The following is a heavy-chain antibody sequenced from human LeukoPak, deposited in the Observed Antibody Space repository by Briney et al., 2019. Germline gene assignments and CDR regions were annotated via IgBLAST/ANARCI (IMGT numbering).Heavy chain of an antibody. D-gene: IGHD3-22*01. Sequence: ASVKVSCKASGGTFSSYVISWVRQAPGQGLEWMGGIIPIFGTANYAQKFQGRVTITADESTSTAYMELSSLRSEDTAVYYCAVGSDYYDSSGYRWFDPWGQGTLVTVSS. CDR2: IIPIFGTA. CDR1: GGTFSSYV. V-gene: IGHV1-69*13. J-gene: IGHJ5*02. CDR3: AVGSDYYDSSGYRWFDP.